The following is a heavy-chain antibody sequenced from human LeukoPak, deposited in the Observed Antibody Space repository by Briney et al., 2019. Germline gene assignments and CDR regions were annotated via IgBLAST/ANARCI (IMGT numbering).Heavy chain of an antibody. Sequence: GGSLRLSCAASGFTFSNYWMSWVRQAPGKGLEWVSAISGSGGSTYYADSVKGRFTISRDNSKNTLYLQMNSLRAEDTAVYYCAKSRTMVRYYFDYWGQGTLVTVSS. D-gene: IGHD3-10*01. CDR3: AKSRTMVRYYFDY. CDR2: ISGSGGST. J-gene: IGHJ4*02. V-gene: IGHV3-23*01. CDR1: GFTFSNYW.